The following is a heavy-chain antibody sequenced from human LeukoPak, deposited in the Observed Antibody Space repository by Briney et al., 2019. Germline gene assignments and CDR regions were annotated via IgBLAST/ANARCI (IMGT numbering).Heavy chain of an antibody. V-gene: IGHV3-30*18. D-gene: IGHD5-12*01. Sequence: GGSLRLSCAASGFTFSSYGMHWVRQAPGKGLEWVAVISYDGSNKYYADSVKGRFTISRDNSKNTLYLQMNSLRAEDTAVYYCAKDLKGYSDYDFSDYWGQGTLVAVSS. CDR2: ISYDGSNK. CDR3: AKDLKGYSDYDFSDY. J-gene: IGHJ4*02. CDR1: GFTFSSYG.